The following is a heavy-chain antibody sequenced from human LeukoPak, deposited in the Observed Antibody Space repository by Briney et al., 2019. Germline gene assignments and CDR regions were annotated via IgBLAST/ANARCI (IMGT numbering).Heavy chain of an antibody. J-gene: IGHJ4*02. Sequence: HPGGSLRLSWAASGFTVSSNYMSWVRQAPGKGLEWVSVIYSGCSTYYADSVKGRFTISRDNSKNTLYLQMSSLRAEDTAVYYCARDRRDSSGWYGGFDYWGQGTLVTVSS. V-gene: IGHV3-66*02. D-gene: IGHD6-19*01. CDR1: GFTVSSNY. CDR3: ARDRRDSSGWYGGFDY. CDR2: IYSGCST.